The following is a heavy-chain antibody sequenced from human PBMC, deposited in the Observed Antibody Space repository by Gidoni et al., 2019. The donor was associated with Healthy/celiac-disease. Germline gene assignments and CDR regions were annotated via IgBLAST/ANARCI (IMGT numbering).Heavy chain of an antibody. V-gene: IGHV3-49*05. J-gene: IGHJ4*02. CDR1: GFTFGDYA. CDR3: TRVGNYDYVWGSYQD. D-gene: IGHD3-16*02. CDR2: IRSKAYGGTT. Sequence: EVQLVESGGGLVKPGRSLRLSCTASGFTFGDYAMSWFRQAPGKGLEWVGFIRSKAYGGTTEYAASVKGRFTISRDDSKSIAYLQMNSLKTEDTAVYYCTRVGNYDYVWGSYQDWGQGTLVTVSS.